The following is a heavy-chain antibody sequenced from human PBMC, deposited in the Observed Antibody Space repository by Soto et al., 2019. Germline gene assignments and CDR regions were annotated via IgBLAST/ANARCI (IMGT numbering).Heavy chain of an antibody. Sequence: PSETLSLTCAVYGGSFSGYYWSWIRQPPGKGLEWIGEINHSGSTNYNPSLKSRVTISVDTSKNQSSLKLSSVTAADTAVYYCARGARLIVVVVAATHHNWFDPWGQGTLVTVSS. CDR1: GGSFSGYY. CDR3: ARGARLIVVVVAATHHNWFDP. J-gene: IGHJ5*02. D-gene: IGHD2-15*01. V-gene: IGHV4-34*01. CDR2: INHSGST.